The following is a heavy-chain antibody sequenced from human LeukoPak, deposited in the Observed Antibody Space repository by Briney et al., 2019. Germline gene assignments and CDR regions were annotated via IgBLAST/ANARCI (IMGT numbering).Heavy chain of an antibody. V-gene: IGHV3-23*01. D-gene: IGHD3-10*01. J-gene: IGHJ4*02. Sequence: GGSLRLSCAASGFTISSYAMSWVRQTPGKGLAWVSAISGSGGSTYYADSVKGRFTISRDNSKNTLYLQMNSLRAEDTAVYYCAKDSELLWFGEAWGQGTLVTVSS. CDR3: AKDSELLWFGEA. CDR2: ISGSGGST. CDR1: GFTISSYA.